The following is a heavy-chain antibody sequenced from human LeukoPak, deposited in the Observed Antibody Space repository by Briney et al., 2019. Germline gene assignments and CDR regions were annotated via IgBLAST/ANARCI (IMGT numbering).Heavy chain of an antibody. CDR3: AKVRAYSSSWYGYFDY. D-gene: IGHD6-13*01. J-gene: IGHJ4*02. CDR2: ISGSGGST. CDR1: GFTFSSYA. Sequence: GGSLRLSCAASGFTFSSYAMSWVRQAPGKGLEWVSAISGSGGSTYYADSVKGRFTISRDNSKNTLYLQMNSLRAEDTAVYYCAKVRAYSSSWYGYFDYWGQGTLVTVSS. V-gene: IGHV3-23*01.